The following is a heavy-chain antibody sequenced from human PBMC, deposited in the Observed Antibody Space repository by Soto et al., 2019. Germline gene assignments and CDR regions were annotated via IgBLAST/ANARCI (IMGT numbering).Heavy chain of an antibody. Sequence: EVQLVESGGGLVQPGGSLRLSCAASGFTFSSYSMNWVRQAPGKGLEWVSYISSSSSTIYYADSVKGRFTISRDNAKNSLYLQMNSRRDEDTAVYYCAREVTRYYGMDVWGQGTTVTVSS. CDR2: ISSSSSTI. CDR3: AREVTRYYGMDV. J-gene: IGHJ6*02. D-gene: IGHD3-3*01. CDR1: GFTFSSYS. V-gene: IGHV3-48*02.